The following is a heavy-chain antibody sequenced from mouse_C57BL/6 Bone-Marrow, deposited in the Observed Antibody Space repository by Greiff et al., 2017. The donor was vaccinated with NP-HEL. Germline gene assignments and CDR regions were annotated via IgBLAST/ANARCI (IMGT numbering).Heavy chain of an antibody. V-gene: IGHV5-12*01. CDR2: ISNGGGST. D-gene: IGHD1-1*01. CDR3: ARHFYGSSYNYFDY. Sequence: EVQGVESGGGLVQPGGSLKLSCAASGFTFSDYYMYWVRQTPEKRLEWVAYISNGGGSTYYPDTVKGRFTISRDNTKNTLYLQMSRLKSEDTAMYYCARHFYGSSYNYFDYWGQGTTLTVSS. CDR1: GFTFSDYY. J-gene: IGHJ2*01.